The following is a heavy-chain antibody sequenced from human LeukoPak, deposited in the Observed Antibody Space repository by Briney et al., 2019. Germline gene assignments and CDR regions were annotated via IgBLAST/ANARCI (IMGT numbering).Heavy chain of an antibody. CDR2: ISSTSNYI. J-gene: IGHJ3*02. CDR1: GFTFSDYT. D-gene: IGHD2-21*02. V-gene: IGHV3-21*01. CDR3: ARQKYCGGDCYGLDTLDT. Sequence: GGSLRLSYAASGFTFSDYTINWVRQAPGKGLEWVSSISSTSNYIYHADSLKGRVTISRDNAKNSLSLQMNSLRVEDTAVYYCARQKYCGGDCYGLDTLDTWGQGTMVTVSS.